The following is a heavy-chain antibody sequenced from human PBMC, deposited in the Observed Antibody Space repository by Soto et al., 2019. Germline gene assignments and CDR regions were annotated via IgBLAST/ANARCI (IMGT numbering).Heavy chain of an antibody. V-gene: IGHV1-18*01. CDR2: ISAYNGNT. CDR1: GYTFTSYG. CDR3: ARVPGFNCISTSCPRNYYYYGMDV. Sequence: ASVKVSCKASGYTFTSYGISWVRQAPGQGLEWMGWISAYNGNTNYARKLQGRVTMTTDTSTSTAYMELRSLRSEDTAVYYCARVPGFNCISTSCPRNYYYYGMDVWGQGTTVTVSS. D-gene: IGHD2-2*01. J-gene: IGHJ6*02.